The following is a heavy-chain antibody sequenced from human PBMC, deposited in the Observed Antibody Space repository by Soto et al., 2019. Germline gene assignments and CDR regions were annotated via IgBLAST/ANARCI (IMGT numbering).Heavy chain of an antibody. V-gene: IGHV1-8*01. CDR2: LNPNTGDS. CDR1: GYTFTSYG. Sequence: VASVKVSCKASGYTFTSYGIYWVRQATGQGLEWMGWLNPNTGDSAYAQKFQGRISVTSDTSINTVHMELSSLRSEDTAVYYCARRAETNGWNGFGADKYYFDFWGQGTLVTVSS. J-gene: IGHJ4*02. D-gene: IGHD1-1*01. CDR3: ARRAETNGWNGFGADKYYFDF.